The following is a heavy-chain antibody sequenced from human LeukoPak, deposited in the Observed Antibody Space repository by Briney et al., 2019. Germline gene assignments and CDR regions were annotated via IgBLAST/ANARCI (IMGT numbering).Heavy chain of an antibody. V-gene: IGHV1-24*01. D-gene: IGHD6-13*01. CDR3: ATGRRSIAAADDERSLDY. CDR1: GYTLTELS. J-gene: IGHJ4*02. Sequence: ASVKVSCKVSGYTLTELSMHWVRQAPGKGREWMGGFDPEDGETIYAQKFQGRVTMTEDTSTDTAYMELSSLRSEDTAVYYCATGRRSIAAADDERSLDYWGQGTLVTVSS. CDR2: FDPEDGET.